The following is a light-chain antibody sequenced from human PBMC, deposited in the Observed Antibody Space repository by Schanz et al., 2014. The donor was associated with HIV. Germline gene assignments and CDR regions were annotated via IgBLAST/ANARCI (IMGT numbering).Light chain of an antibody. CDR2: LGS. J-gene: IGKJ3*01. Sequence: DFVMTQSPLSLPVTPGQPASISCRSSQSLLHSTGYNYLSWYLQKPGQSPQLLIYLGSNRASGVPDRFSGSGSGKDFTLKISRVEAEDVGVYYCMQSLQTPQFTFGPGTKVDIK. CDR3: MQSLQTPQFT. CDR1: QSLLHSTGYNY. V-gene: IGKV2-28*01.